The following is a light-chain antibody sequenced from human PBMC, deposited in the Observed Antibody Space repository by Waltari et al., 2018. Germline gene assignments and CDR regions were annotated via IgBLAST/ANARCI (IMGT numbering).Light chain of an antibody. Sequence: DFQMTQSPSSLSASVGDRVTITCRASQSISTYLNWYQQRPGKAPKLLIYAASTLQSGVPSRFSGSGSGTDFTLTISSLQPEDFASYYCQQSYNTPRTFGQGTKVENK. CDR2: AAS. CDR3: QQSYNTPRT. J-gene: IGKJ1*01. V-gene: IGKV1-39*01. CDR1: QSISTY.